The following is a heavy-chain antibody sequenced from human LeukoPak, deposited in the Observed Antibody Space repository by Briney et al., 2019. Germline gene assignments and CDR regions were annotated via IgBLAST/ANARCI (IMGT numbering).Heavy chain of an antibody. CDR3: ACYDCGDY. V-gene: IGHV7-4-1*02. Sequence: GASVKVSCKASGYTFTSYVMNWVRQAPGQGLEWMGWINTNTGSPTYAQAFIGRFVFSLDTSVSTAYLQISSLKAEDTAVYYCACYDCGDYWGQGTLVTVSS. J-gene: IGHJ4*02. CDR1: GYTFTSYV. CDR2: INTNTGSP. D-gene: IGHD2-2*01.